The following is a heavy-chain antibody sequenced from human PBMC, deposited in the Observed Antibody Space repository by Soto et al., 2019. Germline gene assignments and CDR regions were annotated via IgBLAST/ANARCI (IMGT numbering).Heavy chain of an antibody. D-gene: IGHD6-13*01. CDR3: AKVSAAAGTGRYGMDV. V-gene: IGHV3-23*01. CDR2: ISGSGGST. J-gene: IGHJ6*02. Sequence: HPGGSLRLSCAASGFTFSSYAMSWVRQAPGKGLEWVSAISGSGGSTYYADSVKGRFTISRDNSKNTLYLQMNSLRAEDTAVYYCAKVSAAAGTGRYGMDVWGQGTTVTVSS. CDR1: GFTFSSYA.